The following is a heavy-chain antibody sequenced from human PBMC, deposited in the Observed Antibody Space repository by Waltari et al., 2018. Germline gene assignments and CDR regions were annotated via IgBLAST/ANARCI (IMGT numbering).Heavy chain of an antibody. CDR3: ASYGDYVDYFDY. CDR2: IKQDGSEK. Sequence: WVRQAPGKGLEWVANIKQDGSEKYYVDSVKGRFTISRDNAKNSLYLQMNSLRAEDTAVYYCASYGDYVDYFDYWGQGTLVTVSS. V-gene: IGHV3-7*01. J-gene: IGHJ4*02. D-gene: IGHD4-17*01.